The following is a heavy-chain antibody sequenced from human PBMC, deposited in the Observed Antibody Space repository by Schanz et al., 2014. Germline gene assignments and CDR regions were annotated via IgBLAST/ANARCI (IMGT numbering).Heavy chain of an antibody. CDR1: GFTFRTYL. V-gene: IGHV3-48*04. J-gene: IGHJ4*02. D-gene: IGHD2-2*01. Sequence: EVQLVESGGGLVQPGGSLRLSCAASGFTFRTYLMNWVRQAPGKGLEWVSFISRDGTTSYYADSVKGRFTISRDNAKNSLYLQMNSLRAEDTAVYYCERFQSPHQPFDYWGQGTLVTVSS. CDR3: ERFQSPHQPFDY. CDR2: ISRDGTTS.